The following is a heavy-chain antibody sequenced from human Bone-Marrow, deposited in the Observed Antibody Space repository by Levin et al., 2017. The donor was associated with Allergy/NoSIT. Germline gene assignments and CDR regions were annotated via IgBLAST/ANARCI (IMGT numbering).Heavy chain of an antibody. V-gene: IGHV4-61*02. D-gene: IGHD3-10*01. CDR3: ARLSRPMVRGSNFYMDV. CDR2: LFNSGST. Sequence: KTSETLSLTCTVSGGSVNTGSHYWTWIRQPAGERLEWIGRLFNSGSTNYNPSLKSRVTISVDTARNQFSLRLTSVTVADTAVYYCARLSRPMVRGSNFYMDVWGKGATVTVSS. CDR1: GGSVNTGSHY. J-gene: IGHJ6*03.